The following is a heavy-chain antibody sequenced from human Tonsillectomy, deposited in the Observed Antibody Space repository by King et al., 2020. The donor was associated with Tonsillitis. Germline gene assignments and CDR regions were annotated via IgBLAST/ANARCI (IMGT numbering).Heavy chain of an antibody. V-gene: IGHV3-30*02. CDR1: GFTFSSYA. CDR2: IRYDGSNK. Sequence: VQLVESGGGVVQPGGSLRLSCAASGFTFSSYAMHWVRQAPGKGLEWVAFIRYDGSNKYYADSVKGRFTISRDNSKKTLYLQMNSLRAEDTAVYYCAKEGVVPFDYGGQGTLVTVSS. D-gene: IGHD2-15*01. J-gene: IGHJ4*02. CDR3: AKEGVVPFDY.